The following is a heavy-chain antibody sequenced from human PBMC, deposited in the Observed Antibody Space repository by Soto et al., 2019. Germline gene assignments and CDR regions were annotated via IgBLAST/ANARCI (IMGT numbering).Heavy chain of an antibody. CDR2: INSDGSST. CDR3: ARDHATPAGRGVVTASNY. CDR1: GFTFSSYW. J-gene: IGHJ4*02. V-gene: IGHV3-74*01. Sequence: GGSLRLSCAASGFTFSSYWMHWVHQAPGKGLVWVSRINSDGSSTSYADSVKGRFTISRDNAKNTLYLQMNSLRAEDTAVYYCARDHATPAGRGVVTASNYWGQGTLVTVSS. D-gene: IGHD2-21*02.